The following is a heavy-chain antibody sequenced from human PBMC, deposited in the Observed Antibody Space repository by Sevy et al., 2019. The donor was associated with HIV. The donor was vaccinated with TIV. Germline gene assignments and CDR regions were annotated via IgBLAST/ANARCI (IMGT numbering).Heavy chain of an antibody. Sequence: SETLSLTCAVSGYSISSGYYWGWIRQPPGKGVGWIGSIYHSGSTYYNPSLKSRVTISVDTSKNQFSLKLSSVTAADTAVYYCAVGGSGWYYFDYWGQGTLVTVSS. J-gene: IGHJ4*02. V-gene: IGHV4-38-2*01. CDR3: AVGGSGWYYFDY. CDR1: GYSISSGYY. D-gene: IGHD6-19*01. CDR2: IYHSGST.